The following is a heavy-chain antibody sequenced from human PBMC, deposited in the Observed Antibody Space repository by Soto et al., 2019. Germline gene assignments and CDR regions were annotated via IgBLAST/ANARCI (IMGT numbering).Heavy chain of an antibody. V-gene: IGHV3-74*01. D-gene: IGHD1-1*01. J-gene: IGHJ4*02. CDR3: ARDLSGDTTPYFDL. CDR2: IYNDGSRT. CDR1: GFAFSSYW. Sequence: PGGSLRLSCAASGFAFSSYWMHWVRQTPGKGPVWVSRIYNDGSRTAYADSVKGRFTISRDNAKNTMYLQMSSLTVEGTAVYYCARDLSGDTTPYFDLWGQGTLVTVSS.